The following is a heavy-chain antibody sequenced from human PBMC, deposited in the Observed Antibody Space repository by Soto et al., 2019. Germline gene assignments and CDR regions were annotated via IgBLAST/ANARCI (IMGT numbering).Heavy chain of an antibody. D-gene: IGHD1-26*01. CDR3: ARDSVGATHGVDYFDY. J-gene: IGHJ4*02. V-gene: IGHV3-48*02. CDR2: ISRSSSTI. CDR1: GFTFSSYS. Sequence: EVQLVESGGGLVQPGGSLRLSCAASGFTFSSYSMKWVRQAPGEGLGGGSYISRSSSTIYYADPVKGRFTISRDNAKNSLYLQMNSLRDEDTAVYYCARDSVGATHGVDYFDYWGQGTLVTVSS.